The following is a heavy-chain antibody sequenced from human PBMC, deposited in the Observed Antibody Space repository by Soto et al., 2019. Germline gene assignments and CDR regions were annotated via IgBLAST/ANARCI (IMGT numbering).Heavy chain of an antibody. D-gene: IGHD3-3*01. CDR3: AKDQRFLEWLLSSGDYFDY. J-gene: IGHJ4*02. Sequence: GGSLRLSCAASGFTFSSYGMHWVRQAPGKGLEWVAVISYDGSNKYYADSVKGRFTISRDNSKNTLYLQMNSLRAEDTAVYYCAKDQRFLEWLLSSGDYFDYWGQGTLVTVSS. V-gene: IGHV3-30*18. CDR1: GFTFSSYG. CDR2: ISYDGSNK.